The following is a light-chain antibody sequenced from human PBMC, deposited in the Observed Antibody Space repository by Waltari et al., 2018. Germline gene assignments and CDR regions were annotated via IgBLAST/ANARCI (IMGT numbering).Light chain of an antibody. Sequence: SSELTQDPAVSVALGQTVRITCQGDSLRSYYATWYQQKAGQAPILVIYGQNNRPSGIPDRFSGSYSGRTASLTITGAQAEDEADYSCSSRDSGAHRHVFGTGTKVTVL. CDR1: SLRSYY. J-gene: IGLJ1*01. CDR2: GQN. CDR3: SSRDSGAHRHV. V-gene: IGLV3-19*01.